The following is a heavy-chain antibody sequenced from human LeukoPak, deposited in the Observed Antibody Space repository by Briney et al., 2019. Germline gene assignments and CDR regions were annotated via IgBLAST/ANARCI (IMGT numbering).Heavy chain of an antibody. Sequence: GGSLRLSCAPSGFTFSSYTMNWVRQAPGKGLEWVSYISTTSTIYYADSVKGRFTISRDNAKKSLYLQMNSLRAEDTAVYYCARDDVGYFDYWGQGILVTVSS. CDR2: ISTTSTI. J-gene: IGHJ4*02. D-gene: IGHD1-26*01. CDR3: ARDDVGYFDY. V-gene: IGHV3-48*01. CDR1: GFTFSSYT.